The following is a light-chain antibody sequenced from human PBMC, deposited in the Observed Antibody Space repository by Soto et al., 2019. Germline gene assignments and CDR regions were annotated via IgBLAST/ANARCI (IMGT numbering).Light chain of an antibody. CDR1: QSVTTY. CDR3: QQRTNWPPWT. Sequence: EIVSKKSPGTLSLSPGERATLSCRASQSVTTYLAWDQQKPGQAPRLLIYDASNRATGIPARFSGSGSGTDFTLTISSLEPEDFAVYYCQQRTNWPPWTFGQGTKVDNK. J-gene: IGKJ1*01. CDR2: DAS. V-gene: IGKV3-11*01.